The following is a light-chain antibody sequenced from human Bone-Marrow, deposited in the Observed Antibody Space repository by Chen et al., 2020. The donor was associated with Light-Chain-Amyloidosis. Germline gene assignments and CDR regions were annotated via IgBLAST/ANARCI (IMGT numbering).Light chain of an antibody. CDR2: RDT. Sequence: SYELTQPPSVTLSPGQTARITGSGDDLPTKYAYWYQQKPGQAPVLVIHRDTERPSGISERFSGSRSGTTATLTISGVQAEDEADYHCQSADSSGTYEVIFGGGTKLTV. J-gene: IGLJ2*01. V-gene: IGLV3-25*03. CDR1: DLPTKY. CDR3: QSADSSGTYEVI.